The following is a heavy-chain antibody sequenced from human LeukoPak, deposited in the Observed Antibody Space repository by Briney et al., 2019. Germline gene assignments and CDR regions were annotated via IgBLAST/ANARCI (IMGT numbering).Heavy chain of an antibody. D-gene: IGHD4-17*01. CDR3: ASDHDYGDQSWVYYFDH. V-gene: IGHV1-2*02. J-gene: IGHJ4*02. CDR1: GYTFTDYY. Sequence: ASVKVSCKASGYTFTDYYMHWVRQVPGQGLEWMGWINPNTGDTNYAQKFQGRVTMTRDTSISTAYMELSRLRSDDTAVYYCASDHDYGDQSWVYYFDHWGQGTLVTVSS. CDR2: INPNTGDT.